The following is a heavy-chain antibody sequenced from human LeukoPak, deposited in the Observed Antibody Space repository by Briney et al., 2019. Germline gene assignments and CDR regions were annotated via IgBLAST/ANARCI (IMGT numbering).Heavy chain of an antibody. V-gene: IGHV4-30-4*01. CDR2: IYYSGST. CDR1: GGSISSGDYY. D-gene: IGHD6-6*01. J-gene: IGHJ4*02. Sequence: TLSLTCTVSGGSISSGDYYWSWIRQPPGKGLEWIGYIYYSGSTYYNPSLKSRVTISVDTSKNQFSLKLSSVTAADTAVYYCARHRGSSSLFDYWGQGTLVTVSS. CDR3: ARHRGSSSLFDY.